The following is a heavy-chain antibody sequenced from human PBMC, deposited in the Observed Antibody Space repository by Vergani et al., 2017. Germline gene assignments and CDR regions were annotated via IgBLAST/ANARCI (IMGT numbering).Heavy chain of an antibody. D-gene: IGHD2-2*01. V-gene: IGHV1-58*02. Sequence: QMQLVQSGPEVKKPGTSVKVSCKASGFTFTSSAMQWVRQARGQRLEWIGWIVVGSGNTNYAQKFQERVTITRDMSTSTAYMELSSLRSEDTAVYYCVADPWGPAAKEPPHYYYYGMDVWGQGTTVTVSS. CDR2: IVVGSGNT. CDR3: VADPWGPAAKEPPHYYYYGMDV. J-gene: IGHJ6*02. CDR1: GFTFTSSA.